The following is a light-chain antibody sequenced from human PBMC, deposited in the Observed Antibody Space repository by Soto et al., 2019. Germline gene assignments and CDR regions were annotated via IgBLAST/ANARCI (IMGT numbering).Light chain of an antibody. Sequence: QSVVTQPSSLSGSPGQSITLSCPGNSSDVGGYNLVSWYQQHPGKAPKLMIYEGSKRPSGVSNRFSGSKSGNTASLTISGLQAEDEADYYCCSYAGSRVFGGGTKVTVL. V-gene: IGLV2-23*01. CDR2: EGS. CDR1: SSDVGGYNL. J-gene: IGLJ2*01. CDR3: CSYAGSRV.